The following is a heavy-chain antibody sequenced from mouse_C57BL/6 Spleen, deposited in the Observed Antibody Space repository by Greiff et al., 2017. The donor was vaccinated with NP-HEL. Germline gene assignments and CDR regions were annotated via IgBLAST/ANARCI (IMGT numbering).Heavy chain of an antibody. J-gene: IGHJ3*01. CDR1: GFNIKDYY. Sequence: VHVKQSGAELVRPGASVKLSCTASGFNIKDYYMHWVKQRPEQGLEWIGRIDPEDGDTEYAPKFQGKATMTADTSSNTAYLQLSSLTSEDTAVYYCTKDDYVAWFAYWGQGTLVTVSA. CDR3: TKDDYVAWFAY. CDR2: IDPEDGDT. V-gene: IGHV14-1*01. D-gene: IGHD2-4*01.